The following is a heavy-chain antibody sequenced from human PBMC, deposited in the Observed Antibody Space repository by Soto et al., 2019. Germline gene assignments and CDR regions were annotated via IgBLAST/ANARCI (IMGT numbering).Heavy chain of an antibody. CDR3: ARDRGSGSQQYYYYYCMDV. D-gene: IGHD3-10*01. Sequence: PGGSLRLSCAASGFTFSNYGMHGVRQAPGKGLEWVAVTSNDGSKKYYADSVKGRFTISRDNSKNTLYLQMNSLRAEDTAVYYCARDRGSGSQQYYYYYCMDVWGKGTTLTVSS. V-gene: IGHV3-30*03. J-gene: IGHJ6*03. CDR2: TSNDGSKK. CDR1: GFTFSNYG.